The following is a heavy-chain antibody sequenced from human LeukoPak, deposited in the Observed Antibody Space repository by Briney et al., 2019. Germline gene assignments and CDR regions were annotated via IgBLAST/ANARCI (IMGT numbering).Heavy chain of an antibody. CDR2: ISAYNGNT. CDR1: GYTFTSYG. J-gene: IGHJ4*02. CDR3: ARGGDIVVLPAALGGD. D-gene: IGHD2-2*01. V-gene: IGHV1-18*01. Sequence: ASVKVSCKASGYTFTSYGISWVRQAPGQGLEWMGWISAYNGNTNYAQKFQGRVTMTRDTSISTAYMELSRLRSDDTAVYYCARGGDIVVLPAALGGDWGQGTLVTVSS.